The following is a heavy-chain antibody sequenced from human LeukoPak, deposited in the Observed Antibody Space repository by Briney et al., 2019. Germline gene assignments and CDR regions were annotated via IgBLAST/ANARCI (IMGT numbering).Heavy chain of an antibody. V-gene: IGHV1-18*01. CDR2: ISAYNGNT. D-gene: IGHD1-26*01. CDR1: GYTFTSYG. J-gene: IGHJ3*02. CDR3: ASSYSGSYYQAFDI. Sequence: GASVKVSCKASGYTFTSYGISWVRQAPGQGLEWMGWISAYNGNTNYAQKLQGRVTMTTDTSTSTAYMELRSLRSDDTAVYYCASSYSGSYYQAFDIWGQGTMVTVSS.